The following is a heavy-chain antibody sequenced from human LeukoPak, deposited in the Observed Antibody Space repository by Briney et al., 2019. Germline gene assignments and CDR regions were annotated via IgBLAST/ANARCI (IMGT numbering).Heavy chain of an antibody. V-gene: IGHV4-34*01. Sequence: SETLSLTCAVYGGSFSGYYWSWIRQPPGKGLEWIGEINHSGSTNYNPSLKSRVTISVDTSKNQFSLKLSSVTAADTAVYYCAGRKGTSGWSWGSPYYFDYWGQGTLVTASS. CDR3: AGRKGTSGWSWGSPYYFDY. D-gene: IGHD6-19*01. J-gene: IGHJ4*02. CDR1: GGSFSGYY. CDR2: INHSGST.